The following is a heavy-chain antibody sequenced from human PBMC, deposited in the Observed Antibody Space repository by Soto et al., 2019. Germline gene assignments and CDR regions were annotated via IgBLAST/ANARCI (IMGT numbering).Heavy chain of an antibody. Sequence: SETLSLTCAVSGGSISSGGYSWSWIRQPPGKGLEWIGYIYHSGSTYYNPSLKSRVTISVDRSKNQFSLKLSSVTAADTAVYYCATGQLVPAAKGWAWLDPWGQGTLVTVSS. J-gene: IGHJ5*02. CDR2: IYHSGST. CDR3: ATGQLVPAAKGWAWLDP. V-gene: IGHV4-30-2*01. D-gene: IGHD2-2*01. CDR1: GGSISSGGYS.